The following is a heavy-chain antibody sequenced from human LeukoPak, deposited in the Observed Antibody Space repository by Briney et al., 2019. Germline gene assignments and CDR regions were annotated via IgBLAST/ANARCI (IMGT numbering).Heavy chain of an antibody. CDR3: AKSGYSSGWFRAFDI. J-gene: IGHJ3*02. Sequence: PGRSLTLSCAASGFTFSSFGMHWVRQAPGKGLEWVSGISGSDGSTYYADSVKGRFSISRDNSKKTLFLQMNSLRAEDTAVYYYAKSGYSSGWFRAFDIWGQGTLVTVSS. CDR2: ISGSDGST. CDR1: GFTFSSFG. V-gene: IGHV3-23*01. D-gene: IGHD6-19*01.